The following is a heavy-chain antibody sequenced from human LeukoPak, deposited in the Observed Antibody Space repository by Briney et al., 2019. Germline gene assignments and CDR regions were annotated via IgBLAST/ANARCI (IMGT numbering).Heavy chain of an antibody. D-gene: IGHD1-14*01. V-gene: IGHV3-7*01. CDR3: ARNQRRLDY. Sequence: PGGSLRLSCAASGFTLSSYWMSWVRRAPGKGLEWVANIKQDGSEKDYVDSVKGRFTISRDNAKNSLYLQVNSLRAEDTAVYYCARNQRRLDYWGQGTLVTVSS. CDR2: IKQDGSEK. CDR1: GFTLSSYW. J-gene: IGHJ4*02.